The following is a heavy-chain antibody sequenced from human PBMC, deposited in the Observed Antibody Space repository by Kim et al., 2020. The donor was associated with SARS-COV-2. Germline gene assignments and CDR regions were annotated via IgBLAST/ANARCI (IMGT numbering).Heavy chain of an antibody. V-gene: IGHV3-21*01. Sequence: GGSLRLSCAASGFTFSTYSMNWVRQAPGKGLEWVPSISSSSTYIYYADSLKGRFTISRDNAKNSLYLQMNSLRAEDTAVYYCARGGGRIVVVPTATDGMDVWGQGTTVTVSS. CDR2: ISSSSTYI. D-gene: IGHD2-2*01. CDR1: GFTFSTYS. CDR3: ARGGGRIVVVPTATDGMDV. J-gene: IGHJ6*02.